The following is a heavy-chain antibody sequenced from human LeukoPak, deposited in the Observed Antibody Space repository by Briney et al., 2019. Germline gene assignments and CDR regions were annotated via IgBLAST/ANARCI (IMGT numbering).Heavy chain of an antibody. D-gene: IGHD4-17*01. J-gene: IGHJ4*02. Sequence: PSETLSLTCTVSGGSISSGGYYWSWIRQPPGKGLEWIGYIYHSGSTYYNPSLKSRVTISVDRSKNQFSLKLSSVTAADTAVYYCARDSYGDYSYFDYWGQGTLVTVSS. CDR2: IYHSGST. CDR3: ARDSYGDYSYFDY. V-gene: IGHV4-30-2*01. CDR1: GGSISSGGYY.